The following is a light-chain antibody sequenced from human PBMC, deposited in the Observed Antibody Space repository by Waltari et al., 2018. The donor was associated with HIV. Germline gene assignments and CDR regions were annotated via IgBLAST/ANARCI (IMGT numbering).Light chain of an antibody. CDR1: SSNIGSNY. CDR3: AAWDDSLSAWV. Sequence: QSVLTQPPSVSGTPGQRVSISCSGSSSNIGSNYVYWYQQLPGTAPKLLMYRNDERPSGVPGRFSGSKSGTSASLAISGLRSEDEADYYCAAWDDSLSAWVFGGGTKLTVL. V-gene: IGLV1-47*01. J-gene: IGLJ3*02. CDR2: RND.